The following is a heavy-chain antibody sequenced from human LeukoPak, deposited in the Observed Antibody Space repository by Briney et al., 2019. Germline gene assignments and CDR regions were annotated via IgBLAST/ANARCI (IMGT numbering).Heavy chain of an antibody. J-gene: IGHJ4*02. CDR3: ARASSGWGFY. D-gene: IGHD6-19*01. CDR1: GGSISSSSYY. CDR2: IYYSGST. V-gene: IGHV4-39*07. Sequence: SETLSLTCTVAGGSISSSSYYWGWIRQPPGKGLEWIGSIYYSGSTYYNPSLKSRVTISVATSKNQFSLKLSSVSAADTAVYDWARASSGWGFYWGQGTLVTVSS.